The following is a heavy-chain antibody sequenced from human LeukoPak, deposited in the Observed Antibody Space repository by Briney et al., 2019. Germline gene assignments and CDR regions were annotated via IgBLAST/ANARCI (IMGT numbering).Heavy chain of an antibody. CDR2: IYPGDSDT. D-gene: IGHD2-15*01. Sequence: GESLKISCKGSGYSFTSYWIGWVRQMPGKGLEWMGIIYPGDSDTRYSPSFQGQVTISDDKSISTAYLQCSSLKASDTAMYYCARAPYCSGGNCNSERADAFDIWGQGTMVTVSS. J-gene: IGHJ3*02. CDR3: ARAPYCSGGNCNSERADAFDI. V-gene: IGHV5-51*01. CDR1: GYSFTSYW.